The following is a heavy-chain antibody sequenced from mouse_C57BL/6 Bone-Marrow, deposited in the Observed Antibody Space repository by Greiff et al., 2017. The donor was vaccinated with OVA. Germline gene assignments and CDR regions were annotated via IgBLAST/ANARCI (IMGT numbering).Heavy chain of an antibody. Sequence: QVQLKESGPELVKPGASVKISCKASGYSFTSYYIHWVKQRPGQGLEWIGWIYPGSGNTKYNEKFKGKATLTADTSSSTAYMQLSSLTSEDSAVYYCARSGATVVADYFDYWGQGTTLTVSS. D-gene: IGHD1-1*01. CDR3: ARSGATVVADYFDY. CDR2: IYPGSGNT. V-gene: IGHV1-66*01. J-gene: IGHJ2*01. CDR1: GYSFTSYY.